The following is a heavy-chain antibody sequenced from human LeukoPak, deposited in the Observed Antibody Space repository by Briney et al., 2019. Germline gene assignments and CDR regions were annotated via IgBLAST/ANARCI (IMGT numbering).Heavy chain of an antibody. D-gene: IGHD3-16*01. J-gene: IGHJ4*02. Sequence: GGSLRLSCAASGFTFSSNWMSWVRQAPGKGLEWVANIKQDGSEKSYVDSVKGRFTISRDNAKNSLYLQMNSLRAEDTAVYYCARDSTWGGIYFDYWGQGTLVTVSS. CDR3: ARDSTWGGIYFDY. CDR2: IKQDGSEK. V-gene: IGHV3-7*01. CDR1: GFTFSSNW.